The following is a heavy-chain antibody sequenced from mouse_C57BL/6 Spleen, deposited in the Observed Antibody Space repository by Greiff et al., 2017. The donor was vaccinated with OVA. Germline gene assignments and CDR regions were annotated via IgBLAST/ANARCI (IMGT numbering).Heavy chain of an antibody. CDR1: GYAFSSYW. D-gene: IGHD1-1*01. J-gene: IGHJ2*01. V-gene: IGHV1-80*01. Sequence: VQLQQSGAELVKPGASVKISCKASGYAFSSYWMNWVKQRPGKGLEWIGQIYPGDGDTNYNGKFKGKATLTADKSSSTAYMQLSSLTSEDSAVYFCARKDYGSSYGCDYWGQGTTLTVSS. CDR2: IYPGDGDT. CDR3: ARKDYGSSYGCDY.